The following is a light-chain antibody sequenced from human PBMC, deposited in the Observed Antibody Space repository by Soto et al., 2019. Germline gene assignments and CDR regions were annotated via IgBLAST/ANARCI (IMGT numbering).Light chain of an antibody. CDR2: LAS. CDR3: MQYLQART. J-gene: IGKJ1*01. Sequence: EIVLTQSPLSLAVTPGEPASISCRSSQSLLYSNGANYLDWYLQRPGQSPQLLIFLASNRASGVPDRFSGSGSCTDFTLKISRVEAADVGIYDCMQYLQARTFGPGTWVEFK. CDR1: QSLLYSNGANY. V-gene: IGKV2-28*01.